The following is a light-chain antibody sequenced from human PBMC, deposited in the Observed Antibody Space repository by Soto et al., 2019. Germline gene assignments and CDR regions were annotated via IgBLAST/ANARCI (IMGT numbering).Light chain of an antibody. V-gene: IGKV3D-15*01. CDR1: QNVANY. J-gene: IGKJ5*01. CDR2: ESS. CDR3: QQYHNWPPIT. Sequence: EIVLTQSPATLSLSPGERATLSCRASQNVANYLDWYQQKPGQAPRLLIYESSNRATGIAARFSGSGSGTEFTLTISSLQSEDFAVYYCQQYHNWPPITFGQGTRLEIK.